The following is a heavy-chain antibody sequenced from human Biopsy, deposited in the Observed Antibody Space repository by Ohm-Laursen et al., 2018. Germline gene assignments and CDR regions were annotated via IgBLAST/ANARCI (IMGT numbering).Heavy chain of an antibody. CDR3: ARTPGKAVAGRFLDL. CDR1: GGSTNDYF. Sequence: GTLSLTCSVSGGSTNDYFWSWIRQPAGETLEWIGRIYSSGGSSYNPSLKSRISMSMDTSNNQFSLTLTSVTAADTAVYYCARTPGKAVAGRFLDLWGRGTHVTVSS. D-gene: IGHD6-19*01. V-gene: IGHV4-4*07. J-gene: IGHJ2*01. CDR2: IYSSGGS.